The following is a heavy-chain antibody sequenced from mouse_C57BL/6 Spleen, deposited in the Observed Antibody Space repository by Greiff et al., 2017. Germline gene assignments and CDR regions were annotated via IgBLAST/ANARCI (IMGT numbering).Heavy chain of an antibody. Sequence: EVQLQQSGPELVKPGASVKISCKASGYSFTGYYMNWVKQSPEKSLEWIGEINPSTGGTTYNQKFKDKATLTVDKSSSTAYMQLKSLTSEDSAVYYCARSPYYGSAYWGQGTLVTVSA. J-gene: IGHJ3*01. D-gene: IGHD1-1*01. CDR2: INPSTGGT. CDR1: GYSFTGYY. V-gene: IGHV1-42*01. CDR3: ARSPYYGSAY.